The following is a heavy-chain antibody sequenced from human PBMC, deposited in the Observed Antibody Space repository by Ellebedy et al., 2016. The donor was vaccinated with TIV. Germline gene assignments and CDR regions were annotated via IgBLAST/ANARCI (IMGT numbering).Heavy chain of an antibody. CDR1: GYTFISFG. V-gene: IGHV1-18*01. CDR3: ARVGTTGYYYMDV. D-gene: IGHD1-7*01. CDR2: ISTYNGNT. J-gene: IGHJ6*03. Sequence: ASVKVSXXASGYTFISFGISWVRQAPGQGLEWMRWISTYNGNTDYAQKLQVRVTLTTDTSTTTAYMELRSLRSDNTAVYYCARVGTTGYYYMDVWGKGTTVTVSS.